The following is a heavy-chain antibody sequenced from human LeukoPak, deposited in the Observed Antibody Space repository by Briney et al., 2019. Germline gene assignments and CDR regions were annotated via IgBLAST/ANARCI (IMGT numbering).Heavy chain of an antibody. CDR3: ARTTKYSYDSSGYSSSLYFDY. J-gene: IGHJ4*02. CDR2: IYYSGST. D-gene: IGHD3-22*01. Sequence: SETLSLTCTVSGGSISSYYWSWIRQPPGKGLEWIGYIYYSGSTNNNPSLKSRVTISVDTSKNQFSLNLSSVTAADTAVYYCARTTKYSYDSSGYSSSLYFDYWGQGILVTVSS. V-gene: IGHV4-59*08. CDR1: GGSISSYY.